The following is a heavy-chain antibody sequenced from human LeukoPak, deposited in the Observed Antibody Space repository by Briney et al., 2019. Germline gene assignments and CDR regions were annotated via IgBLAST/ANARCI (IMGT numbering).Heavy chain of an antibody. D-gene: IGHD2-8*01. CDR3: AGAGLLNDYFDY. CDR1: GGSISSYY. J-gene: IGHJ4*02. CDR2: IYYSGST. V-gene: IGHV4-59*01. Sequence: SETLSLTCTVSGGSISSYYWSWIRQPPGKGLEWIGYIYYSGSTNYNPSLKSRVTISVDTSKSQFSLKLSSVTAADTAVYYCAGAGLLNDYFDYWGQGTLVTVSS.